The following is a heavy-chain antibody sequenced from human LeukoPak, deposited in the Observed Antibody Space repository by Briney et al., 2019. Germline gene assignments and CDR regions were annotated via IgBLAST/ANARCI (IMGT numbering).Heavy chain of an antibody. J-gene: IGHJ5*02. CDR1: GYTFTGYY. CDR2: ITPNSGGT. D-gene: IGHD3-22*01. CDR3: AREDYYDSGSFDP. V-gene: IGHV1-2*02. Sequence: GASVKVSCKASGYTFTGYYLHWVRQAPGQGLEWMGWITPNSGGTNYAQRFQGRVTMTRDTSISTAYMELSSLRSEDTAVYYCAREDYYDSGSFDPWGQGTLVTVSS.